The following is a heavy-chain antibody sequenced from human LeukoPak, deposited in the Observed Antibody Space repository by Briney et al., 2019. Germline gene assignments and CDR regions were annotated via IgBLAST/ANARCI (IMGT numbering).Heavy chain of an antibody. D-gene: IGHD1-1*01. CDR2: INPSGGST. CDR3: ARDLVDWTLDY. V-gene: IGHV1-46*01. J-gene: IGHJ4*02. Sequence: ASVKVSCKASGYTFTSYYMHWVRQAPGQGLEWMGIINPSGGSTSCAQKFQGRVTMTRDTSTSTVYMELSSLRSEDTAVYYCARDLVDWTLDYWGQGTLVTVSS. CDR1: GYTFTSYY.